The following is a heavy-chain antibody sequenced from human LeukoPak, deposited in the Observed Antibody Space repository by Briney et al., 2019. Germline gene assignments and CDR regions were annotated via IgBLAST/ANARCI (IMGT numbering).Heavy chain of an antibody. CDR3: ARDMAGRKGDAFDI. Sequence: KFQGRVTITRDTSASTAYMELSSLRSEDTAVYYCARDMAGRKGDAFDIWGQGTMVTVSS. D-gene: IGHD6-19*01. V-gene: IGHV1-3*01. J-gene: IGHJ3*02.